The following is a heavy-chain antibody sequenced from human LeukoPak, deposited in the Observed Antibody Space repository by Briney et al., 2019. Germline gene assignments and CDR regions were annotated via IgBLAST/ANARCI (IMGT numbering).Heavy chain of an antibody. D-gene: IGHD3-22*01. CDR3: ARTTDYYDSSGSYSYYFDY. Sequence: SETLSLTCTVSGGSISSSSYYWGWIRQPPGKGLEWIGSIYYSGSTNYNPSLKSRVTISIDTSKSQFSPKLSSVTAADTAVYYCARTTDYYDSSGSYSYYFDYWGQGTLVTVSS. CDR2: IYYSGST. CDR1: GGSISSSSYY. J-gene: IGHJ4*02. V-gene: IGHV4-39*01.